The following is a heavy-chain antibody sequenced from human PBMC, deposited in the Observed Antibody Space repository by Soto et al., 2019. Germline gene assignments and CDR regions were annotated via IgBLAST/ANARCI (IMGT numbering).Heavy chain of an antibody. D-gene: IGHD6-13*01. J-gene: IGHJ6*02. CDR2: IWYDGSNK. CDR1: GFTFSSYG. V-gene: IGHV3-33*01. CDR3: ASDLSEAAAGIYYCYYGMDV. Sequence: QVQLVESGGGVVQPGRSLRLSCAASGFTFSSYGMHWVRQAPGKGLEWVAVIWYDGSNKYYADSVKGRFTISRDNSKNTLYLQMNSLRSEDTAVYYCASDLSEAAAGIYYCYYGMDVCGQGTTVTVSS.